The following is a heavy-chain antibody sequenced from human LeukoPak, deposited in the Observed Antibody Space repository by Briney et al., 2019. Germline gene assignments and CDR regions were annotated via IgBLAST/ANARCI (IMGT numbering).Heavy chain of an antibody. CDR2: IRSKIYGGTP. CDR3: TRDQTPYY. J-gene: IGHJ4*02. V-gene: IGHV3-49*04. Sequence: GGSLRLSCTASGFTFCDYAMTWVRQAPGKGLEWVGFIRSKIYGGTPEYAASVKGRFSISRDDSKGIAYLQMNSLKTEDTAVYYCTRDQTPYYWGQGTLVTVSS. CDR1: GFTFCDYA.